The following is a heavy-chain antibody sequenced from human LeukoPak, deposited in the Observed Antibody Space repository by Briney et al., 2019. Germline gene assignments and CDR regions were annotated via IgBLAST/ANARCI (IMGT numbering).Heavy chain of an antibody. CDR2: IRYDGSNK. D-gene: IGHD3-9*01. J-gene: IGHJ1*01. Sequence: GGSLRLSCAASGFTFSSYAMHWVRQAPGKGREWVAVIRYDGSNKYYADSVKGRFTIPRDNSKNTLFLQMDGLRAEDTALYYCTKDGDRYTGSSEYWGQGTLVTVSS. V-gene: IGHV3-30*02. CDR3: TKDGDRYTGSSEY. CDR1: GFTFSSYA.